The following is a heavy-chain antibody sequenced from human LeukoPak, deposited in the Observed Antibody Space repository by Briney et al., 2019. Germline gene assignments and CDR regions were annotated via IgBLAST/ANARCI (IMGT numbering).Heavy chain of an antibody. J-gene: IGHJ4*02. CDR1: GFTFSSYE. D-gene: IGHD3-22*01. V-gene: IGHV3-48*03. CDR2: ISSSGSTI. Sequence: GGSLTLSCAASGFTFSSYEMNWVRQAPGKGLEWVSYISSSGSTIYYADSVKGRFTISRDNAKNSLYLQMNSLRAEDTAVYYCARDNGYYDSSGYLARFDYWGQGTLVTVSS. CDR3: ARDNGYYDSSGYLARFDY.